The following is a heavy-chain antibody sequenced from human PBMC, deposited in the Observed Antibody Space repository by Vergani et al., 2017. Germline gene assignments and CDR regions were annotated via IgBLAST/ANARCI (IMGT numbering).Heavy chain of an antibody. Sequence: QVQLVQSGAEVKKPGASVKVSCKASGYTFTGYYMHWVRQAPGQGLEWMGWINPNSGGTNYAQKFQGWVTMTRDTSISTAYMELSRLRSDDTAVYYCARGPPISILEWLLPFDYWGQGPLVTVSS. V-gene: IGHV1-2*04. D-gene: IGHD3-3*01. J-gene: IGHJ4*02. CDR2: INPNSGGT. CDR3: ARGPPISILEWLLPFDY. CDR1: GYTFTGYY.